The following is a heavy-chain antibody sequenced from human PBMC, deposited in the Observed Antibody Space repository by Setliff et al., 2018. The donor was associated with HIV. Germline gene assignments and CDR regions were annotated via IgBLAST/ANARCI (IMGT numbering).Heavy chain of an antibody. CDR3: AKLREGHVYSQYDS. D-gene: IGHD2-21*01. Sequence: PGGSLRLSCAASGFAFSSSEMDWVRQAPGKGLEWVSGISGSGGGTYYADSVKGRFTISRDNSQNALYLQMDSLRAEDTAVYHCAKLREGHVYSQYDSWGHGTLVTVSS. CDR2: ISGSGGGT. V-gene: IGHV3-23*01. CDR1: GFAFSSSE. J-gene: IGHJ5*01.